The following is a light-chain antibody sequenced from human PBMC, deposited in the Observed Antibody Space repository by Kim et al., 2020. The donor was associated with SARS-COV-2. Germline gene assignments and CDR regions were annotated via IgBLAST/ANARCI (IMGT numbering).Light chain of an antibody. J-gene: IGKJ4*01. Sequence: EIVLTQSPATLSLSPGERATLSCRASQSVSSYLAWYQQKPGQAPRLLIYGASIRATGIPDRFSGSGSGTDFTLTISRLEPEDFAVYYCQQYGDSRAFGGGTKVDIK. V-gene: IGKV3-20*01. CDR1: QSVSSY. CDR2: GAS. CDR3: QQYGDSRA.